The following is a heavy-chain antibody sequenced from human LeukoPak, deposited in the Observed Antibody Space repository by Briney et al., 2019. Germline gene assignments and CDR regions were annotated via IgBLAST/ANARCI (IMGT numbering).Heavy chain of an antibody. CDR2: IYYSGST. V-gene: IGHV4-59*12. J-gene: IGHJ3*01. CDR1: GGSISSSY. CDR3: ARLQRRDDSGILRFGAFHV. Sequence: SETLSLTCTVSGGSISSSYWSWIRQPPGRGLEWIGCIYYSGSTNYNPSLMSRVTISLDTSKNQFSLKLSSVTAADTAIYYCARLQRRDDSGILRFGAFHVWGQGTMVTVSS. D-gene: IGHD4-23*01.